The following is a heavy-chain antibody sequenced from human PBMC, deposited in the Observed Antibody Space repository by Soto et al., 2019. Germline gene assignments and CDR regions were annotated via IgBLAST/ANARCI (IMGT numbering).Heavy chain of an antibody. CDR2: INHSGST. J-gene: IGHJ4*02. Sequence: SETLSLTCAVYGGSFSGYYWSWIRQPPGKGLEWIGEINHSGSTNYNPSLKSRVTISVDTSKNQFSLKLSSVTAADTAVYYWARGYPPPINWGGGYYFDYWGQGTLVTVSS. D-gene: IGHD7-27*01. CDR1: GGSFSGYY. CDR3: ARGYPPPINWGGGYYFDY. V-gene: IGHV4-34*01.